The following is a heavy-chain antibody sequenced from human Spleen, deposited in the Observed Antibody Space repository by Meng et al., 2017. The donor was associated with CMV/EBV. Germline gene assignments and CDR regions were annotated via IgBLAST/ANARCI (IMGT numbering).Heavy chain of an antibody. CDR3: GRDRSISGTTTDYGMDV. Sequence: LKISCAASGFTFSDYYLSWIRQAPGKGLEWVSYINTDGWTIYYADSVKSRFTISRDNAKSSLYLQMNSLTAEDTAVYYCGRDRSISGTTTDYGMDVWGQGTTVTVSS. CDR1: GFTFSDYY. V-gene: IGHV3-11*01. D-gene: IGHD1-20*01. J-gene: IGHJ6*02. CDR2: INTDGWTI.